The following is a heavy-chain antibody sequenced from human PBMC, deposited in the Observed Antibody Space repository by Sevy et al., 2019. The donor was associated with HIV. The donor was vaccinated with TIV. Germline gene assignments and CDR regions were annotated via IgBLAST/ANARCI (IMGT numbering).Heavy chain of an antibody. CDR3: ARVRYTYGNFFIDY. Sequence: GGSLRLSCTASGFTFSDYYMSWIRQAPGKGLEWISYISSRDYLIYYADSVKGRFTISRDNAKNSMFLHMSSLRAEDTALYYCARVRYTYGNFFIDYWGQGTLVTVSS. CDR1: GFTFSDYY. D-gene: IGHD5-18*01. V-gene: IGHV3-11*01. J-gene: IGHJ4*02. CDR2: ISSRDYLI.